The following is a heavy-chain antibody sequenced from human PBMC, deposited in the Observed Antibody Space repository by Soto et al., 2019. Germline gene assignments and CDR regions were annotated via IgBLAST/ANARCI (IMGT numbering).Heavy chain of an antibody. CDR2: ISYDGSNK. D-gene: IGHD1-1*01. J-gene: IGHJ4*02. CDR3: AKDGPGTLDY. V-gene: IGHV3-30*18. Sequence: SLRLSCAASGFTFSSYGMHWVRQAPGKGLEWVAVISYDGSNKYYADSVKGRFTISRDNSKNTLYLQMNSLRAEDTAVYYCAKDGPGTLDYWGQGTLVTVSS. CDR1: GFTFSSYG.